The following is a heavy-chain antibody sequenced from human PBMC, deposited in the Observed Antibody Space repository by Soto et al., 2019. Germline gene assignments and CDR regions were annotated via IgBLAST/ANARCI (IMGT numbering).Heavy chain of an antibody. J-gene: IGHJ4*02. CDR2: IIPISGAA. Sequence: SCKASGGTFSNYVVNWVRQAPGQGLEWMGRIIPISGAANCAQKFQGRVTITADKSTSTSYMELSSLRSEDTAVYYCARDMTRTVVPYFDFWGQGTLVTVSS. CDR1: GGTFSNYV. CDR3: ARDMTRTVVPYFDF. V-gene: IGHV1-69*06. D-gene: IGHD1-7*01.